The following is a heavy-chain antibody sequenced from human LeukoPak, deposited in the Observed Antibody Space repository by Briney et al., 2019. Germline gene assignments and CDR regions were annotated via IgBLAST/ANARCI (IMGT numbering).Heavy chain of an antibody. V-gene: IGHV3-23*01. CDR3: AKDTGGPTNLHFDY. J-gene: IGHJ4*02. D-gene: IGHD2-8*02. CDR2: ISGTGGST. Sequence: GGSLRLSCAASGFTFSSFAMTWVRQAPGKGLEWVSAISGTGGSTYYADSVKGRFTISRDNSKNTLYLQMNSLRAEDTAVYYCAKDTGGPTNLHFDYWGQGTLVTVSS. CDR1: GFTFSSFA.